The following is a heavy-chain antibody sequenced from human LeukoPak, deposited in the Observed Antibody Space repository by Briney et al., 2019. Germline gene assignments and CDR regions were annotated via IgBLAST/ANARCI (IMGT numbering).Heavy chain of an antibody. V-gene: IGHV3-9*01. CDR2: ISWNSGSI. Sequence: PGGSLRLSCAGSGFIFNNYAMHWVRQPPGKGLEWVSGISWNSGSIDYADSVKGRFTISRDNAKNSLYLQMNNLRVEDTAFYYCAKDNRRHYTSGPNPDSLHWGQGALVTVSP. J-gene: IGHJ4*02. CDR3: AKDNRRHYTSGPNPDSLH. CDR1: GFIFNNYA. D-gene: IGHD6-19*01.